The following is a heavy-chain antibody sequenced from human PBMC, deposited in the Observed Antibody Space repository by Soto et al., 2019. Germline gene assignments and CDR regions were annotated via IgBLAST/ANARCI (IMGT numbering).Heavy chain of an antibody. J-gene: IGHJ5*02. CDR3: ARSPYSAFDGTRWFDP. V-gene: IGHV2-5*01. D-gene: IGHD4-4*01. Sequence: SGPTLVNPTQTLTLTCTFSGFSFASGVGVGWIRQPPGKAPEWLALIYWTDDKRYSPSLRARLTITRDTSKNQVVLTLTNMDPVDTATYYCARSPYSAFDGTRWFDPWGQGTLVTVS. CDR2: IYWTDDK. CDR1: GFSFASGVG.